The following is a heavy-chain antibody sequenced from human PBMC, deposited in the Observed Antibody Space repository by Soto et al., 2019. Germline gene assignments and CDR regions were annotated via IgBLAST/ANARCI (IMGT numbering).Heavy chain of an antibody. CDR3: AKSFSSNWYDYFDY. V-gene: IGHV3-23*01. Sequence: GGSLRLSCAASGFTFSSYAMSWVRQAPGKGLEWVSAISGSGGSTYYADSVKGRFTISRDNSKNTLYPQMNSLRAEDTALYYCAKSFSSNWYDYFDYWGQGSLVTVSS. CDR1: GFTFSSYA. D-gene: IGHD6-13*01. CDR2: ISGSGGST. J-gene: IGHJ4*02.